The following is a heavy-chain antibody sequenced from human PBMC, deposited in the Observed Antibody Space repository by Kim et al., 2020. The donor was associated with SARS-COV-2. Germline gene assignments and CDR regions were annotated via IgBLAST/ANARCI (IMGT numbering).Heavy chain of an antibody. J-gene: IGHJ4*02. V-gene: IGHV1-2*06. CDR2: INPNSGGT. Sequence: ASVKVSCKTSGYTFTGYYMHWVRQAPGQGLEWMGRINPNSGGTNYAQKFQGRVTMTRDTSISTAYMELSSLRSDDTAVYYCARTTGGYYFDYWGQGTLVTVSS. CDR3: ARTTGGYYFDY. CDR1: GYTFTGYY. D-gene: IGHD3-22*01.